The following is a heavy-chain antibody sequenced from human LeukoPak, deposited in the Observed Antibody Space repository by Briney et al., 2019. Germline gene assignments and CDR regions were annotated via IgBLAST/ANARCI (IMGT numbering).Heavy chain of an antibody. J-gene: IGHJ4*02. CDR3: ARYYYDSSGVKYYFDY. V-gene: IGHV3-53*01. CDR1: GFTVSSNY. Sequence: PGGSLRLSCAASGFTVSSNYMSWVRQAPGKGLEWVSVIYSGGSTYYADSVKGRFTIYRDNSKNTLYLQMNSLRAEDTAVYYCARYYYDSSGVKYYFDYWGQGTLVTVSS. CDR2: IYSGGST. D-gene: IGHD3-22*01.